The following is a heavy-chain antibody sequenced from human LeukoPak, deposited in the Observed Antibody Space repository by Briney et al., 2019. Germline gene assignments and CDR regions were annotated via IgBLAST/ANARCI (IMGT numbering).Heavy chain of an antibody. J-gene: IGHJ6*02. CDR1: GYTFTSYG. CDR2: ISAYNGNT. V-gene: IGHV1-18*01. Sequence: GASVKVSCKASGYTFTSYGISWVRQAPGQGLEWMGWISAYNGNTNYAQKLQGRVTMTTDTSTSTAYMELRSLRSDDTAVYYCARDGETVAGIQGDYYYGMDVWGQGTTVTVSS. D-gene: IGHD6-19*01. CDR3: ARDGETVAGIQGDYYYGMDV.